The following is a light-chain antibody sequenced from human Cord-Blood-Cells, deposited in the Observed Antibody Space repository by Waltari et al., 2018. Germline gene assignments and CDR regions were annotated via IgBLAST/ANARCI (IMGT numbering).Light chain of an antibody. V-gene: IGKV4-1*01. CDR1: QSVLYSSNIKNY. CDR2: WAS. J-gene: IGKJ2*01. Sequence: DIVMTQSPDALAVSLGGRTTIDCKCSQSVLYSSNIKNYIAWYQLKPGQPPNLRIYWASTRESGVPDRLSGSGSGTDCTLNISSLQADDVPVYYCQQYYSTPYTFAQGTKPELK. CDR3: QQYYSTPYT.